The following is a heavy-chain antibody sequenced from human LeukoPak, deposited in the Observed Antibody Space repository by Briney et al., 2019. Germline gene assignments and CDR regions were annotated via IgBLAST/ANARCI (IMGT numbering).Heavy chain of an antibody. V-gene: IGHV5-51*01. CDR3: TRSGALTGNWFAP. Sequence: GESLKISCQGSGYTFSDYWIAWVRQMPGKGLEWMGVIYPGDSETRYSPSFEGQVTISADKSIGTAYLQWSSLKASGTAIYYCTRSGALTGNWFAPWGQGTLVTVSS. D-gene: IGHD2-8*02. J-gene: IGHJ5*02. CDR2: IYPGDSET. CDR1: GYTFSDYW.